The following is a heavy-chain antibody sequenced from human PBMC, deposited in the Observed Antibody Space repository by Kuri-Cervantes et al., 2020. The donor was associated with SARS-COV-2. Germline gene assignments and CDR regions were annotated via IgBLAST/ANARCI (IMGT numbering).Heavy chain of an antibody. Sequence: GGSLRLSCAASGFTFSSYEMNWVRQAPGKGLEWVSYISSSGSTIYYADSVKGRFTISSDNAKNSLYLQMNSLRAEDTAVYYCASNGWGFRNPGGVSGFDYWGQGTLVTVSS. J-gene: IGHJ4*02. CDR1: GFTFSSYE. CDR3: ASNGWGFRNPGGVSGFDY. D-gene: IGHD3-16*01. CDR2: ISSSGSTI. V-gene: IGHV3-48*03.